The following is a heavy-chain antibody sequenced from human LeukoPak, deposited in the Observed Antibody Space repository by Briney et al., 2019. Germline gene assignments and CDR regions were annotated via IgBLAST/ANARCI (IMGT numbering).Heavy chain of an antibody. CDR1: GGSLSGQY. CDR3: ARGYDYSKTGY. J-gene: IGHJ4*02. CDR2: IHPSGST. D-gene: IGHD4-11*01. V-gene: IGHV4-34*01. Sequence: SETLSLTCAVHGGSLSGQYWSWIRQPPGKGLEWIREIHPSGSTNYNPSLESRVIISLDTSKSQFSLRLSSVTAADTALYYCARGYDYSKTGYWGQGTLVTVSS.